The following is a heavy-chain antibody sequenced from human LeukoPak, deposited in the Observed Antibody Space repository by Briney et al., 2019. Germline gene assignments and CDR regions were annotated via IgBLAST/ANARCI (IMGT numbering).Heavy chain of an antibody. J-gene: IGHJ3*02. Sequence: PSETLSVTCTVSGGSISSYYWSWIRQPPGKGLEWIGYIYYSGSTNYKPSLRSRVTISVDTSKNQFSLKLSSVTAADTAVYYCARGAGGENFDIWGQGTMVTVSS. V-gene: IGHV4-59*08. D-gene: IGHD1-26*01. CDR1: GGSISSYY. CDR2: IYYSGST. CDR3: ARGAGGENFDI.